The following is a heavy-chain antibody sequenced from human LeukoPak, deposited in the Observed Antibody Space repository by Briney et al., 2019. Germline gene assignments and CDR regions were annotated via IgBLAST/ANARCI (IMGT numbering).Heavy chain of an antibody. CDR1: GRSVTSYY. Sequence: SDTLSLTCTVSGRSVTSYYWTWIRQPPGKGLEYIGYIYYTGSTNSNPSLKSRVTISVNTSKNHFSLTLRSVTAADTAVYYCARNEEVVGAGPFDFWGQGTLVTVSS. J-gene: IGHJ4*02. CDR2: IYYTGST. V-gene: IGHV4-59*08. D-gene: IGHD4/OR15-4a*01. CDR3: ARNEEVVGAGPFDF.